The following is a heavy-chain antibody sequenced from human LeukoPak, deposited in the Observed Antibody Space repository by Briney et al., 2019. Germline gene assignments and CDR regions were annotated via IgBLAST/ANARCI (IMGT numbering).Heavy chain of an antibody. CDR3: ARMGGYSGYANH. CDR1: GGSISPYY. D-gene: IGHD5-12*01. V-gene: IGHV4-59*08. CDR2: IYSSGSA. J-gene: IGHJ5*02. Sequence: SETLSLTCTVSGGSISPYYWSWIRQPPGKGLEWIGYIYSSGSANYNPSLKSRVTISVDTSKNQFSLKLSSVTAADTAVYYRARMGGYSGYANHWGQGTLVTVSS.